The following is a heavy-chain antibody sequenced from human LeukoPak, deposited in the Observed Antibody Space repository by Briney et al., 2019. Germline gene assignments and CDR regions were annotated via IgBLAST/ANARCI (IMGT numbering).Heavy chain of an antibody. D-gene: IGHD1-26*01. CDR3: TRDPILGAPDYFDY. CDR2: ISYDGSNK. CDR1: GFTFSNYA. V-gene: IGHV3-30*04. J-gene: IGHJ4*02. Sequence: GRSLRLSCAASGFTFSNYAIHWVRRPPGKGLEWVAVISYDGSNKFYGDSVKGRFTISRDNSKNTMYLQMNNLREEDTAVYYCTRDPILGAPDYFDYWGQGTLVTVSS.